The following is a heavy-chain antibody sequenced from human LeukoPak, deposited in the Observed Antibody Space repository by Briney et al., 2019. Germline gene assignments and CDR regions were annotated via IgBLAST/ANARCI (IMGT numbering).Heavy chain of an antibody. CDR3: ARDAVRRVWYHFFDP. J-gene: IGHJ5*02. V-gene: IGHV1-69*13. CDR2: IIPIFCSA. CDR1: GCTFSNHA. Sequence: VASVNVSCKASGCTFSNHAIRWVRQAAGQGVEWMGGIIPIFCSANYPQKVQGSVTITADEITSTGYMELSSLRAQGTPLYYCARDAVRRVWYHFFDPFGQGTLGTVSS. D-gene: IGHD3-10*01.